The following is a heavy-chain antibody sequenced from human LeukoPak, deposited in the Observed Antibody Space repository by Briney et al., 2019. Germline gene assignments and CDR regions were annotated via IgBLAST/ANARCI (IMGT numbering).Heavy chain of an antibody. D-gene: IGHD3-10*01. Sequence: SETLSLTCTVSGGSISSYYWSWIRQPPGKGLEWIGYIYYSGYTNYNPSLKSRVTISVDTSKNQFSLKLSSVTAADTAMYYCARDLFTMIRGNWFDPWGQGTLVTVSS. CDR3: ARDLFTMIRGNWFDP. CDR1: GGSISSYY. J-gene: IGHJ5*02. CDR2: IYYSGYT. V-gene: IGHV4-59*12.